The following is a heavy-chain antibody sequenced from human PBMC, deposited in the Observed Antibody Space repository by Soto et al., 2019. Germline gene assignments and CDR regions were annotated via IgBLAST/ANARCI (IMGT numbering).Heavy chain of an antibody. CDR3: AREAGSGDYFDY. CDR2: IFYSGST. J-gene: IGHJ4*02. V-gene: IGHV4-31*02. D-gene: IGHD1-26*01. Sequence: WTWIRQHPGKGLEWIGYIFYSGSTFHNPSLKSRVTISVDTSKNQFSLELSSVTAADTVVYYCAREAGSGDYFDYWGQGTLVTVSS.